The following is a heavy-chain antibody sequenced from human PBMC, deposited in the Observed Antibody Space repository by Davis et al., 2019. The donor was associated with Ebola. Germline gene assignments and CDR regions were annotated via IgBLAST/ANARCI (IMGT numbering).Heavy chain of an antibody. J-gene: IGHJ4*02. CDR3: ARGRRLLWFGELDFDY. V-gene: IGHV3-21*01. CDR1: GFTFSSYS. D-gene: IGHD3-10*01. Sequence: GESLKISCAASGFTFSSYSMNWVRQAPGKGLEWVSSISSSSSYIYYADSVKGRFTISRDNAKNSLYLQMNSLRAEDTAVYYCARGRRLLWFGELDFDYWGQGTLVTVSS. CDR2: ISSSSSYI.